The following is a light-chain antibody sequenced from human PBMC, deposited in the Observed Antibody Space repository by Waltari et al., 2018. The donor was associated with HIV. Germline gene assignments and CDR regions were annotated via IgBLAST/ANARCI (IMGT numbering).Light chain of an antibody. CDR1: RSDVGAYKY. Sequence: QSALTQPASVSGSPGQSITISCTGSRSDVGAYKYVSWYQQHPGKVPKLILYEVTNRPSGVSDRFSGSKSGNTASLTISGLQAEDEADYYCASRTFITTVIFGGGTKVTVL. J-gene: IGLJ2*01. V-gene: IGLV2-14*03. CDR2: EVT. CDR3: ASRTFITTVI.